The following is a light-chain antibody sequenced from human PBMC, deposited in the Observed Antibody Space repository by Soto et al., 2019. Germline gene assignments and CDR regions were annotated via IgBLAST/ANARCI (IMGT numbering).Light chain of an antibody. Sequence: LLQQSRSTFSASFGKIVTITCRASQSISTYLAWYQQKPGKAPKLLIYAASSLQSGVPSRFSGSGSGTDFTLTISSLQPEDFATYYCLQDYNYPLNFAGGTKVDIK. CDR1: QSISTY. J-gene: IGKJ4*01. CDR3: LQDYNYPLN. CDR2: AAS. V-gene: IGKV1-6*01.